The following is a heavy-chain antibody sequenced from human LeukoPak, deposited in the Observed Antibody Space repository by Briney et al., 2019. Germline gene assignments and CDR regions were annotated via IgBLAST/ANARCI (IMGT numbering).Heavy chain of an antibody. CDR3: GRVSYDFWSGYDYYNYMDV. Sequence: PSETLSLTCTVSGGSISSFYWSWIRQPPGKGLVSIGYPYYSGSSNYNPSLNRGAIISVDTSKNQFSLKLRPVTAADTAVYYCGRVSYDFWSGYDYYNYMDVWGKGTTVTVSS. V-gene: IGHV4-59*01. J-gene: IGHJ6*03. CDR1: GGSISSFY. D-gene: IGHD3-3*01. CDR2: PYYSGSS.